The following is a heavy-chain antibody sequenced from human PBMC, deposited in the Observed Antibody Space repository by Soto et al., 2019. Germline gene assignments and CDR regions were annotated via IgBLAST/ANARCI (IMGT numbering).Heavy chain of an antibody. CDR3: ASSGWWYFDY. Sequence: SXTLSLACTVSGGSISSSSYYWGWIRQPPGKGLEWIGSIYYSGSTYYNPSLKSRVTISVDTSKNQFSLKLSSVTAADTAVYYCASSGWWYFDYWGQGTLVTVSS. CDR2: IYYSGST. CDR1: GGSISSSSYY. V-gene: IGHV4-39*01. J-gene: IGHJ4*02. D-gene: IGHD6-19*01.